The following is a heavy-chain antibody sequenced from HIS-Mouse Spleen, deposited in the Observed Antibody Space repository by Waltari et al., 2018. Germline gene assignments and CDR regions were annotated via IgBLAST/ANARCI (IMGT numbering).Heavy chain of an antibody. D-gene: IGHD6-19*01. CDR1: GFSLSTSGMC. Sequence: QVTLRESGPALVKPTQTLTLTCTFSGFSLSTSGMCVSWLRQPPGKALEWLARIDWDDDKYYSTSLKTRLTISKDTSKNQVVLTMTNMDPVDTATYYCARIAEGYSSGWYAFDYWARERWSPSPQ. J-gene: IGHJ4*02. V-gene: IGHV2-70*15. CDR3: ARIAEGYSSGWYAFDY. CDR2: IDWDDDK.